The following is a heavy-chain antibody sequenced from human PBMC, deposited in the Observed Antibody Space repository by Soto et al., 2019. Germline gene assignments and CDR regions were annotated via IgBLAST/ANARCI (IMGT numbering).Heavy chain of an antibody. D-gene: IGHD6-13*01. CDR3: AHASIPAIAAAGAGVNWFDP. CDR1: GGTFSSYA. J-gene: IGHJ5*02. Sequence: QVQLVQSGAEVKKPGSSVKVSCKASGGTFSSYAISWVRQAPGQGLEWMGGIIPIFGTANYAQKFQGRVMITTDESTSTAYMKLSSLRCEDTAVYYCAHASIPAIAAAGAGVNWFDPWGQGTLVTVSS. V-gene: IGHV1-69*05. CDR2: IIPIFGTA.